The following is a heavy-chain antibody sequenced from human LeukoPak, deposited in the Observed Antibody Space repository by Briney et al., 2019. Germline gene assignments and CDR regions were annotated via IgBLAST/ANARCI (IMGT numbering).Heavy chain of an antibody. D-gene: IGHD1-1*01. CDR2: IFTYNGDT. V-gene: IGHV1-18*01. Sequence: ASVKVSCKASGYTFISYGISWVRQAPGQGLEWVGWIFTYNGDTKYEKKFQGGVTMTTDSSTNTVYLELRSLRSDDTAVYYCARGKEREPFDFWGQGTLVTVSS. CDR1: GYTFISYG. J-gene: IGHJ4*02. CDR3: ARGKEREPFDF.